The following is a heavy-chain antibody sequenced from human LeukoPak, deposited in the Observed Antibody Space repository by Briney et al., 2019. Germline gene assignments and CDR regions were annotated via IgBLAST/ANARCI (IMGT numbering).Heavy chain of an antibody. CDR1: GFTFSSYP. J-gene: IGHJ6*03. CDR3: ARGQLLLEGYFYYMDV. D-gene: IGHD2-2*01. V-gene: IGHV3-30*01. CDR2: VSDDGNKK. Sequence: GGSLRLSCAASGFTFSSYPMHWVRQAPGKGLEWVADVSDDGNKKFDADFVKGRFTISRDNSKNTLYLQMNSLRGEDTAVYYCARGQLLLEGYFYYMDVWGEGTTVTVSS.